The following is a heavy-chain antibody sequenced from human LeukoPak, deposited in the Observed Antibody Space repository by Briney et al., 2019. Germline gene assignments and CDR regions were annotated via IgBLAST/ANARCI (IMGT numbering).Heavy chain of an antibody. CDR2: ININSGKP. Sequence: ASVKLSCKASGYNFINFPMSWVRQVPGQGLEWMGWININSGKPTYAQGFTGRFVFSLDTSVSTAYLQITSLKADDTAVYFCARDSEDYHGTFDVWGQGTLVTVSS. D-gene: IGHD1-1*01. CDR1: GYNFINFP. CDR3: ARDSEDYHGTFDV. V-gene: IGHV7-4-1*02. J-gene: IGHJ3*01.